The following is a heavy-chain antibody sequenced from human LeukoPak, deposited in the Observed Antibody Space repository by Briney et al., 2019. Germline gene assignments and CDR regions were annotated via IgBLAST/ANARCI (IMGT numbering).Heavy chain of an antibody. J-gene: IGHJ6*03. Sequence: SETLSLTCTVSGDSVTSFYWSWIRQSPGKGLEWIGYFYYSRGTTYNPSLRSRATISADTSQNQFSLKLRSVTAADTAVYYCARAISAWSYFYYMDVWGKGTTVTVSS. CDR2: FYYSRGT. D-gene: IGHD6-19*01. CDR1: GDSVTSFY. CDR3: ARAISAWSYFYYMDV. V-gene: IGHV4-59*02.